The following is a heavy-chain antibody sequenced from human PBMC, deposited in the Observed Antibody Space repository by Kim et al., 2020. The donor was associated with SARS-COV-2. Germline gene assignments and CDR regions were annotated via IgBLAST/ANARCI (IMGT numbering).Heavy chain of an antibody. D-gene: IGHD2-2*02. CDR1: GGSFSDYN. CDR2: INHSGVT. J-gene: IGHJ6*02. V-gene: IGHV4-34*01. CDR3: ARGRAGVVPAPVLGLGPYSDSYAMDV. Sequence: SETLSLTCAVYGGSFSDYNWSWIRQPPGKGLEWIGEINHSGVTNLSPSLKSRLTISVDTSKSQFSLRLKSMTATDTAVYYCARGRAGVVPAPVLGLGPYSDSYAMDVWGRGTPVAVSS.